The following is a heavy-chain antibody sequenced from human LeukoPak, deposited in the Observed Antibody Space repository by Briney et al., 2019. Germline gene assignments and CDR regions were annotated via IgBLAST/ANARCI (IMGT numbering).Heavy chain of an antibody. CDR2: IKEDGSDK. CDR3: ARDWYRSFDY. V-gene: IGHV3-7*01. J-gene: IGHJ4*02. D-gene: IGHD6-13*01. Sequence: GGSLRLSCAASGFTFSTYWMSWVRQAPGKGPEWVANIKEDGSDKYYVDSVKDRFTISKDNAKNSLYLQMNSLRAEDTAVYYCARDWYRSFDYWGQGTLVTVSS. CDR1: GFTFSTYW.